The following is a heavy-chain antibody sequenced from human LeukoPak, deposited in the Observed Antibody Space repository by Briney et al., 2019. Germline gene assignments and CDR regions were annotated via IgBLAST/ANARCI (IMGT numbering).Heavy chain of an antibody. CDR3: AKGRWALFVC. CDR1: GDSVSINSAA. D-gene: IGHD3-10*01. V-gene: IGHV6-1*01. Sequence: SPTLSLTFDISGDSVSINSAAWNWIRQPPSKGLEWLGRTYYRSKCYNNSALSLKSPITINADTTKNPLTLHLISATPADTSFYCGAKGRWALFVCWGQGTLVIVSS. J-gene: IGHJ4*02. CDR2: TYYRSKCYN.